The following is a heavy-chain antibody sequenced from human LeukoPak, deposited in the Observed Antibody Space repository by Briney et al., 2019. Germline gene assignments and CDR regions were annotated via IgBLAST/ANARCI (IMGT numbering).Heavy chain of an antibody. D-gene: IGHD4-17*01. V-gene: IGHV3-21*01. CDR1: GFTFSSYA. Sequence: GGSLRLSCAASGFTFSSYAMSWVRQAPGKGLEWVSSISSSSSYIYYADSVKGRFTISRDNAKNSLYLQMNSLRAEDTAVYYCARDLNDYGDSSYYYYYGMDVWGQGTTVTVSS. CDR3: ARDLNDYGDSSYYYYYGMDV. J-gene: IGHJ6*02. CDR2: ISSSSSYI.